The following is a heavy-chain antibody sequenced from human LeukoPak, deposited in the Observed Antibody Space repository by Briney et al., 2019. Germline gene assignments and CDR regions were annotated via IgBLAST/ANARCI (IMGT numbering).Heavy chain of an antibody. V-gene: IGHV3-23*01. CDR3: AKDAYLWFGELNWFDP. J-gene: IGHJ5*02. CDR2: ISGSGGST. CDR1: GFTFSSYA. D-gene: IGHD3-10*01. Sequence: GGSLTLSCAASGFTFSSYAMSWVRQAPGKGLEWVSAISGSGGSTYYADSVKGRFTISRDNSKNTLYLQMNSLRAEDTAVYYCAKDAYLWFGELNWFDPWGQGTLVTVSS.